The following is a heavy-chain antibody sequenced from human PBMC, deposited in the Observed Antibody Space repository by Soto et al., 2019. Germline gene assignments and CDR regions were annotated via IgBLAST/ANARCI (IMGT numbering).Heavy chain of an antibody. D-gene: IGHD1-1*01. J-gene: IGHJ4*02. CDR3: AKEDLERDYFDY. Sequence: EVQLLESGGGLVQPGGSLRLSCAASGFTFNSYAMSWVRQAPGKGLEWVSAISGSGDSTSYADSVKGRFTISRDNSKNTLYLQMNSLRAEHTAAYYCAKEDLERDYFDYWGQGTLVTVSS. V-gene: IGHV3-23*01. CDR2: ISGSGDST. CDR1: GFTFNSYA.